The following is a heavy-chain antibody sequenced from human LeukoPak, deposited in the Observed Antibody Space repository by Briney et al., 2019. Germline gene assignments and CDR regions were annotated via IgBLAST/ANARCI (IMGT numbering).Heavy chain of an antibody. CDR3: ARIRGDYYFDY. V-gene: IGHV3-7*01. D-gene: IGHD3-16*01. CDR1: GFIFSSYW. Sequence: PGGSLRLSCAASGFIFSSYWMTWVRQAPGKGLEWVANIKQAGSENSYVDSVKGRFTISRDNAKNSLYLQINSLSAEDTAVYYSARIRGDYYFDYWGQGTLVSVSS. J-gene: IGHJ4*02. CDR2: IKQAGSEN.